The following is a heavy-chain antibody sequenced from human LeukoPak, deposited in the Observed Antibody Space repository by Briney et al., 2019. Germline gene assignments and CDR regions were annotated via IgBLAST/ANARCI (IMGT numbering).Heavy chain of an antibody. Sequence: ASVKVSCKASGYTFTGYYMHWVRQAPGQGLEWMGWINPNGGGTNYAQKFQGRVTMTRDTSISTAYMELSRLRSDDTAVYYCARAGALYYDILTGPFYYWGQGTLVTVSS. V-gene: IGHV1-2*02. D-gene: IGHD3-9*01. J-gene: IGHJ4*02. CDR3: ARAGALYYDILTGPFYY. CDR1: GYTFTGYY. CDR2: INPNGGGT.